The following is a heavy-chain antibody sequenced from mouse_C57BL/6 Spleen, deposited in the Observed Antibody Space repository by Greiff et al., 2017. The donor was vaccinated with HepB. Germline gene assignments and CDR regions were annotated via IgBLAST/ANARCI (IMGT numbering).Heavy chain of an antibody. J-gene: IGHJ3*01. CDR2: IDPSDSYT. Sequence: VQLQQPGAELVRPGTSVKLSCKASGYTFTSYWMHWVKQRPGQGLEWIGVIDPSDSYTNYNQKFKGKATLTVDTSSSTAYMQLSSLTSEDSAVYYCARGSTPFAYWGQGTLVTVSA. CDR3: ARGSTPFAY. V-gene: IGHV1-59*01. CDR1: GYTFTSYW. D-gene: IGHD1-1*01.